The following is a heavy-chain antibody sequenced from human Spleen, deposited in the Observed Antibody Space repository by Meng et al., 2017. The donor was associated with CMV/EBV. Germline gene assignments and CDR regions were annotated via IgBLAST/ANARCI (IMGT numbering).Heavy chain of an antibody. CDR2: IIPIFGTA. Sequence: FSSDAISWVRQAPGQGLEWMGGIIPIFGTANYAQKFQGRVTITTDESTSTAYMELSSLRSEDTAVYYCARGSGYCSSTSCRAEYFQHWGQGTLVTVSS. V-gene: IGHV1-69*05. D-gene: IGHD2-2*01. CDR3: ARGSGYCSSTSCRAEYFQH. CDR1: FSSDA. J-gene: IGHJ1*01.